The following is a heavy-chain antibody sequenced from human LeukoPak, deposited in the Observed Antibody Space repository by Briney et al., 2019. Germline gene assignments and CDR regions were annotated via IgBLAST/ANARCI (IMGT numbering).Heavy chain of an antibody. CDR1: GYTLTSYG. CDR3: ARGSPFDY. Sequence: ASVKASCKASGYTLTSYGISWVRQAPGQGLEWMGWISGYNGNTDYAQKVQGRVTMTRDTSTSTAYMELRSLTSDDTAVYYCARGSPFDYWGQGTLVTVSS. CDR2: ISGYNGNT. J-gene: IGHJ4*02. V-gene: IGHV1-18*01.